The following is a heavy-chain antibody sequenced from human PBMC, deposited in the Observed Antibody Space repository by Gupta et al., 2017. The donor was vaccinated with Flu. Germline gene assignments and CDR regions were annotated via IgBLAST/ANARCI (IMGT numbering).Heavy chain of an antibody. Sequence: EVRLLESGGGLVQPGGSLRLSCATSGFTFTNYGMTWVRQAPGQGLEWVSLISGSGDRTYFADSVKGRFSISRDNSKKTMFLEMSSLSAEDTAIYYCAKDGDYYDSKHSGDYFDSWGQGTLVIVSS. CDR2: ISGSGDRT. D-gene: IGHD3-22*01. J-gene: IGHJ4*02. CDR3: AKDGDYYDSKHSGDYFDS. V-gene: IGHV3-23*01. CDR1: GFTFTNYG.